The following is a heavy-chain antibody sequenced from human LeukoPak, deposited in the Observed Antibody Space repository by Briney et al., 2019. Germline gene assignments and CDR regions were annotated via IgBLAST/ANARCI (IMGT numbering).Heavy chain of an antibody. CDR3: ARYPLTTIPGRDPSYYMDV. D-gene: IGHD5-12*01. Sequence: SQTLSLTCTVSGGSISSGSYYWSWIRQPAGKGLEWIGRIYTSGSTNYNPSLKSRVTISVDTPKNQFSLKLSSVTAADTAVYYCARYPLTTIPGRDPSYYMDVWGKGTTVTVSS. CDR2: IYTSGST. CDR1: GGSISSGSYY. J-gene: IGHJ6*03. V-gene: IGHV4-61*02.